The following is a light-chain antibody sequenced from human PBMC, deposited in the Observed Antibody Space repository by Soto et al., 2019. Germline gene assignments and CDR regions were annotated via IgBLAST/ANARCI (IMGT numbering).Light chain of an antibody. Sequence: ELEMPRPPATVSVAQGERATLSCRASGRVDTDLACYQQKPGQAPRLLVFATSARATGVPDRFGGSRSGTDFTLTISRLQPPDSATYYCHQYYNRPPWTFGQGTKV. CDR2: ATS. V-gene: IGKV3-15*01. CDR3: HQYYNRPPWT. J-gene: IGKJ1*01. CDR1: GRVDTD.